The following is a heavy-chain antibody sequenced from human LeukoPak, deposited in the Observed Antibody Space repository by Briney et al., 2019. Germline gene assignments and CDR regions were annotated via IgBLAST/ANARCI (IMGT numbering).Heavy chain of an antibody. D-gene: IGHD6-19*01. V-gene: IGHV3-30*02. J-gene: IGHJ6*02. Sequence: GGSLRLSCAASGFTFSSYGMHWVRQAPGKGLEWVAFIRHDGSNKYYADSVKGRFTISRDNSKNTLYLQMNSLRAEDTAVYYCARGEQWLVHFYYYGMDVWGQGTTVTVSS. CDR2: IRHDGSNK. CDR3: ARGEQWLVHFYYYGMDV. CDR1: GFTFSSYG.